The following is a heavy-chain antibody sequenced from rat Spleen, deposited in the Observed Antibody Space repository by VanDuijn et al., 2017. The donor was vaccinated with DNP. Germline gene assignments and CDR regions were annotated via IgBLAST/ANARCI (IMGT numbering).Heavy chain of an antibody. CDR2: ISYDGSSI. CDR1: GFTFSDYY. J-gene: IGHJ2*01. Sequence: EVLLVESDGGLVQPGRSLKLSCAVSGFTFSDYYMAWVRQAPAKGLEWVATISYDGSSIYYRDSVKGRFTISRDNAKHTLYLQMDSLRSEDTATYYCTRQLGLDYWGQGVMVTVSS. D-gene: IGHD5-1*01. CDR3: TRQLGLDY. V-gene: IGHV5-29*01.